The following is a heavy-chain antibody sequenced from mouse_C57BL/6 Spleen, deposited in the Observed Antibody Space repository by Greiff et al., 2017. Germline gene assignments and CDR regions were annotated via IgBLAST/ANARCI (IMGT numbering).Heavy chain of an antibody. V-gene: IGHV1-59*01. Sequence: QVQLQQSGAELVRPGTSVKLSCKASGYTFTSYWMHWVKQRPGQGLEWIGVIDPSDSYTNYNQKFKGKATLTVDTSSSTAYMQLSSLTSEDSAVYYCARRVYYGNYHYYAMDYWGQGTSVTVSS. J-gene: IGHJ4*01. CDR1: GYTFTSYW. CDR3: ARRVYYGNYHYYAMDY. CDR2: IDPSDSYT. D-gene: IGHD2-1*01.